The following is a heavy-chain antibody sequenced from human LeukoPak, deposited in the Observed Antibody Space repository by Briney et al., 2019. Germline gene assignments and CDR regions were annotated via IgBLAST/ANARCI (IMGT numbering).Heavy chain of an antibody. CDR3: ARGGTVLRPNSPYDY. Sequence: ASVKVSCKASGYTFTSYYMHWVRQAPGQGLEWMGIINPSGGRTSYAQKFQGRVTMTRDTSTSTVYMELSSLRSDDTAVYYCARGGTVLRPNSPYDYWGQGTLVTVSS. J-gene: IGHJ4*02. D-gene: IGHD4-17*01. V-gene: IGHV1-46*01. CDR2: INPSGGRT. CDR1: GYTFTSYY.